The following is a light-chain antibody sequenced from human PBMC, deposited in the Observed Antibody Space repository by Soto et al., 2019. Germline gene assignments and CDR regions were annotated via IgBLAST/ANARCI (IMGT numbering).Light chain of an antibody. J-gene: IGKJ4*01. CDR2: GVS. CDR3: QQYGNSPLT. V-gene: IGKV3-20*01. Sequence: EIVLTQYPDPLSLSPGQIATLSCRASQSVRSDYFAWYQQKPCQAPRVIIFGVSTRATGVPDRFSGSGSGTDFTLTISTLEPEDFALYYCQQYGNSPLTVGGGTKVEIK. CDR1: QSVRSDY.